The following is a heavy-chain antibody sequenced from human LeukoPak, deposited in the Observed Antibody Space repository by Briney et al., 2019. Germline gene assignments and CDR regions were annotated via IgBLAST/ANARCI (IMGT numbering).Heavy chain of an antibody. CDR3: ARDRYYYDSSGYSLYYYYMDV. J-gene: IGHJ6*03. CDR2: INTNTGNP. Sequence: VKVSCKASGYTFTSYAMNWVRQAPGQGLEWMGWINTNTGNPTYAQGFTGRFVFSLDTSVSTAYLQISSLKAEDTAVYYCARDRYYYDSSGYSLYYYYMDVWGKGTTVTVSS. CDR1: GYTFTSYA. D-gene: IGHD3-22*01. V-gene: IGHV7-4-1*02.